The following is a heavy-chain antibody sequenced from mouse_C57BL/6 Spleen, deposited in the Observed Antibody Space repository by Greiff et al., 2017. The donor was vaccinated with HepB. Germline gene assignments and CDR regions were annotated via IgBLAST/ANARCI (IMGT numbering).Heavy chain of an antibody. CDR2: IHPNSGST. V-gene: IGHV1-64*01. D-gene: IGHD1-1*01. CDR1: GYTFTSYW. Sequence: QVQLQQPGAELVKPGASVKLSFKASGYTFTSYWMHWVKQRPGQGLEWIGMIHPNSGSTNYNEKFKSKATLTVDKSSSTAYMQLSSLTSEDSAVYYCASSYGSSHWYFDVWGTGTTVTVSS. CDR3: ASSYGSSHWYFDV. J-gene: IGHJ1*03.